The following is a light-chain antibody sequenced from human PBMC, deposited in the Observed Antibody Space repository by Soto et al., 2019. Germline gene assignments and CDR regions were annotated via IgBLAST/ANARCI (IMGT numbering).Light chain of an antibody. CDR3: QQYKNWPRT. J-gene: IGKJ1*01. CDR1: ESVGRH. Sequence: EVVVTQSPATLSVSPGERATLSCSASESVGRHLPWYHQKPGQAPKLLIFDASTRATGVPARFSGSGSGTEFTLTISSLQSEDFAVYYCQQYKNWPRTFGQGTKVDIK. CDR2: DAS. V-gene: IGKV3-15*01.